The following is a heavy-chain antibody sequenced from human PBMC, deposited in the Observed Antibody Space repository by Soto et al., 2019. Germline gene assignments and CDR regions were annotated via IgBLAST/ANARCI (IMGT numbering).Heavy chain of an antibody. Sequence: PSETLSLTCTVSGGSISYYYWSWIRQPPGKGLQWIGYIYHSGSTYYNPSLKSRVTISVDRSKNQFSLKLSSVTAADTAVYYCARGAPVFLHHWGQGTLVTVSS. CDR2: IYHSGST. D-gene: IGHD3-10*01. J-gene: IGHJ1*01. V-gene: IGHV4-59*12. CDR1: GGSISYYY. CDR3: ARGAPVFLHH.